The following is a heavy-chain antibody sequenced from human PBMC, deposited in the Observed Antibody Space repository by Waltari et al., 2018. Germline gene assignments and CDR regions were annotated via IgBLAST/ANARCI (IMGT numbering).Heavy chain of an antibody. V-gene: IGHV1-69*13. D-gene: IGHD2-21*01. CDR2: IIPIFGTS. Sequence: QVQLVQSGADVKKPGSSVKVSCKSSGHTFSPYSFSWVRQAPGQGLEWMGRIIPIFGTSNYSAKFQGRVTITADTSTSTAYMELSGLRSEDTAVYYCATSGHCAGSRCYPNWFDPWGPGTLVTVSS. CDR3: ATSGHCAGSRCYPNWFDP. J-gene: IGHJ5*02. CDR1: GHTFSPYS.